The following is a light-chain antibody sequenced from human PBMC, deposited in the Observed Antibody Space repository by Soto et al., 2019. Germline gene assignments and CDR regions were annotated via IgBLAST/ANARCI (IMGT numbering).Light chain of an antibody. CDR3: AAWDDSLNGLV. Sequence: QYVLTQPPSVSEAPRQRVTISCSGSSSNIGNNAVNWYKQLPGKAPKLLIYYDDLLPSGVSDRFSGSKSGTSASLAISGLQSEDEADYYCAAWDDSLNGLVFGGGTKLTVL. CDR2: YDD. J-gene: IGLJ2*01. CDR1: SSNIGNNA. V-gene: IGLV1-36*01.